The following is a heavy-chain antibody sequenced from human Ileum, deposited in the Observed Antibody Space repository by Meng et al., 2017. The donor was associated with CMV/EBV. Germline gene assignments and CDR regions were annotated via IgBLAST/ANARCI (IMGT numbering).Heavy chain of an antibody. D-gene: IGHD5-18*01. CDR1: GFTFSNYA. CDR3: ATRGLKTERGNSYGFYHGMDV. Sequence: GGSLRLSCAASGFTFSNYAIHWIRQAPGMGLEWVTFISYDGTNKNYVDSVKGRFTVSRDNSKNTLYLQMNSLRVEDTAVYFCATRGLKTERGNSYGFYHGMDVWGQGTTVTVSS. V-gene: IGHV3-30-3*01. J-gene: IGHJ6*02. CDR2: ISYDGTNK.